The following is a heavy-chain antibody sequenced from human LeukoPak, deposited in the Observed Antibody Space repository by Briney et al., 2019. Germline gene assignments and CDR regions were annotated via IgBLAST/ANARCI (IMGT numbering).Heavy chain of an antibody. J-gene: IGHJ4*02. V-gene: IGHV3-30*04. CDR2: ISYDGSKK. D-gene: IGHD4-17*01. Sequence: GGSLRLSCAASGFTFSSYAMHWVRQAPGKGLEWVAVISYDGSKKYYADSVKGRFTISRDNSKNTLYVQMNSLRTEDTAVYYCAKESMTTVTSDPLLLFDYWGQGTLVTVSS. CDR1: GFTFSSYA. CDR3: AKESMTTVTSDPLLLFDY.